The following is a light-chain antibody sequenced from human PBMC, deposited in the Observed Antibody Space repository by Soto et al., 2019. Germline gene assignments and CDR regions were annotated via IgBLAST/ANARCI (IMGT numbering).Light chain of an antibody. Sequence: EIVLTQSPGTLYLSPGERATLSCRASRSVSNNYVAWYQRKPGQAPRLLIYGASSRATDIPRRFSGSGSGTDFTLTITRLEPEDFAVYYCQQYGSSPPTFGQGTKVESK. CDR3: QQYGSSPPT. V-gene: IGKV3-20*01. J-gene: IGKJ1*01. CDR1: RSVSNNY. CDR2: GAS.